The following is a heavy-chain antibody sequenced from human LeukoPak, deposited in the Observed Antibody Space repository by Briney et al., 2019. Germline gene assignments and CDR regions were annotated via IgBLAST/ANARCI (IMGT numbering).Heavy chain of an antibody. Sequence: PSETLSHTCTVSGGSISSYFWSWIRQPPGKGLEWIGYIYYSGSTNYNPSLKSRVTISVDTSKNQFSVKLSSVTAADTAVYYCARLLTGSFYGMDVWGQGTTVTVSS. CDR2: IYYSGST. V-gene: IGHV4-59*01. CDR1: GGSISSYF. J-gene: IGHJ6*02. CDR3: ARLLTGSFYGMDV. D-gene: IGHD2-15*01.